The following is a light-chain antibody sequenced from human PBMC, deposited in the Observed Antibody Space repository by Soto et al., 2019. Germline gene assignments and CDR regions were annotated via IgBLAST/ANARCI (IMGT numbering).Light chain of an antibody. CDR1: SSNIGSNT. Sequence: QSVLTQPPSASGTPGQRVTISCSGSSSNIGSNTVNWYQQLPGTAPKLLIYSNNQRPSGVPDRFSGSKSGTSASLAISGLQSEAEADYYSAAWNDSLELVFGGGTKVTVL. V-gene: IGLV1-44*01. CDR2: SNN. CDR3: AAWNDSLELV. J-gene: IGLJ2*01.